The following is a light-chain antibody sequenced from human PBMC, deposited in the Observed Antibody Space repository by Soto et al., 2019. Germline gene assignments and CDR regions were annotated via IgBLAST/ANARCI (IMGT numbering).Light chain of an antibody. CDR2: DVS. Sequence: QSALTQPASVSGSPGQPITISCTGTSSDVGGYNYVSWYQQHPGKAPKLIIYDVSNRPSGVSNRFSGSKSGNTAFLTISGLQADDEADYYGSSYTSSSTYVFGTGTKVTVL. V-gene: IGLV2-14*01. J-gene: IGLJ1*01. CDR3: SSYTSSSTYV. CDR1: SSDVGGYNY.